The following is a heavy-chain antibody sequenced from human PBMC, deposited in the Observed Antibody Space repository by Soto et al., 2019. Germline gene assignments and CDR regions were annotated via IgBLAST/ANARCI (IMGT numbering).Heavy chain of an antibody. Sequence: QVHLVQSGAEVKKPGASVKVSCKVSGYSLNELSIHWVRQAPGKGLEWMGGFDPEDGEIVYAQKFQGRVTMTEDTSTDTANMDLSSLRSEYTAVYYCATGGPAGDFDNGGQGTLVTVSS. D-gene: IGHD3-10*01. CDR3: ATGGPAGDFDN. J-gene: IGHJ4*02. V-gene: IGHV1-24*01. CDR1: GYSLNELS. CDR2: FDPEDGEI.